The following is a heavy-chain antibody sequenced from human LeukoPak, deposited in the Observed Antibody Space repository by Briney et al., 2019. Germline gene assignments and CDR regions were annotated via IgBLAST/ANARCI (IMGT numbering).Heavy chain of an antibody. CDR2: IIPIFHRA. Sequence: SVKVSCKASGGTFSSYAIRWVRQAPGQGLEWMGGIIPIFHRANYAQKFQGRVTITADKSTSTAYMELSSLRSEDTAVYYCARDPGPQGSGAFDIWGQGTMVTVSS. CDR1: GGTFSSYA. D-gene: IGHD3-10*01. J-gene: IGHJ3*02. V-gene: IGHV1-69*06. CDR3: ARDPGPQGSGAFDI.